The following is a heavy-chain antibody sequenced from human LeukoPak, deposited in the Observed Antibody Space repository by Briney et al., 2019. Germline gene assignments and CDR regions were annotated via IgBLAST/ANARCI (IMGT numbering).Heavy chain of an antibody. V-gene: IGHV4-59*01. J-gene: IGHJ5*02. CDR2: IYHSGST. CDR3: ARADCSGGSCYPNWFDP. D-gene: IGHD2-15*01. CDR1: GGSISSYY. Sequence: PSETLSLTCTVSGGSISSYYWSWIRQPPGKGLEWIGYIYHSGSTNYNPSLKSRVTISVDTSKNQFSLKLSSVTAADTAVYYCARADCSGGSCYPNWFDPWGQGTLVTVSS.